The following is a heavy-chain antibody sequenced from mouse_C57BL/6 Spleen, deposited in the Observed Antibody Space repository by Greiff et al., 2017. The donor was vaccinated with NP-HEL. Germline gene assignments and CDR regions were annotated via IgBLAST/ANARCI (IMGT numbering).Heavy chain of an antibody. CDR3: ARSYYGYDGYYYAMDY. CDR1: GFTFSSYT. Sequence: EVQGVESGGGLVKPGGSLKLSCAASGFTFSSYTMSWVRQTPEKRLEWVATISGGGGNTYYPDSVKGRFTISRDNAKNTLYLQMSSLRSEDTALYYCARSYYGYDGYYYAMDYWGQGTSVTVSS. D-gene: IGHD2-2*01. CDR2: ISGGGGNT. V-gene: IGHV5-9*01. J-gene: IGHJ4*01.